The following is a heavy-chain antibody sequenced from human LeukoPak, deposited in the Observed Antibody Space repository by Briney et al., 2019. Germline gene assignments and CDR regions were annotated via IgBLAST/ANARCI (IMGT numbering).Heavy chain of an antibody. V-gene: IGHV3-23*01. CDR2: ISDSGGTT. Sequence: TGGSLRLSCAGSGFILNNYAMSWVRQAPGEGLEWVSEISDSGGTTYYADSVKGRFTVSRDNPKNTLYLQMNSLRAEDTAVYYCAKANSSTSTPLFDYWGQGTLVTVSS. CDR1: GFILNNYA. CDR3: AKANSSTSTPLFDY. J-gene: IGHJ4*02. D-gene: IGHD2-2*01.